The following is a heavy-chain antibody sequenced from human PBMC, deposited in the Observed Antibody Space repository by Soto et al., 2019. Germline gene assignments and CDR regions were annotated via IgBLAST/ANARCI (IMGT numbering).Heavy chain of an antibody. Sequence: QVPLQESGPGLVKPSGTLSLTCAVSGGSISSSNWWSWVRQPPGKGLEWIGEIYHSGSTNYNPSLKSRVTISVDKSKNQFSLKLSSVTAADTAVYYCARISRYYYDSSGYYKGNYFDCWGQGTLVTVSS. V-gene: IGHV4-4*02. J-gene: IGHJ4*02. CDR1: GGSISSSNW. D-gene: IGHD3-22*01. CDR2: IYHSGST. CDR3: ARISRYYYDSSGYYKGNYFDC.